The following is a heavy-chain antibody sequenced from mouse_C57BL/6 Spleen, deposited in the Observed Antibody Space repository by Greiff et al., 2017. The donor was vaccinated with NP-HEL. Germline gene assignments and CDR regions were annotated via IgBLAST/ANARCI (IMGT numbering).Heavy chain of an antibody. CDR2: IDPETGGT. V-gene: IGHV1-15*01. CDR3: TRSSFMTTVTGYFDY. CDR1: GYTFTDYE. D-gene: IGHD1-1*01. Sequence: QVQLQQSGAELVRPGASVTLSCKASGYTFTDYEMHWVKQTPVHGLEWIGAIDPETGGTAYNQKFKGKAILTADKSSSTAYMELRSLTSEDSAVYYCTRSSFMTTVTGYFDYWGQGTTLTVSS. J-gene: IGHJ2*01.